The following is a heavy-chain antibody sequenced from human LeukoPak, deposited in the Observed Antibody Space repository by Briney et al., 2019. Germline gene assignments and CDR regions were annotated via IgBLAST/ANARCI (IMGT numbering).Heavy chain of an antibody. CDR2: INPNSGGT. CDR1: GYTLTGYY. J-gene: IGHJ4*02. Sequence: ASVKVSCKASGYTLTGYYMHWVRQAPRQRLEWMGWINPNSGGTNNTQKFQGRVTMTRDTSISTAYMELSRLRSDDTAVYYCRLLKTMIVEYWGQGTLVTASS. CDR3: RLLKTMIVEY. D-gene: IGHD3-22*01. V-gene: IGHV1-2*02.